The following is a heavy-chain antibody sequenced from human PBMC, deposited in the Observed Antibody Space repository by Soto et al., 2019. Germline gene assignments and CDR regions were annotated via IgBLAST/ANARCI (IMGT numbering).Heavy chain of an antibody. D-gene: IGHD2-21*01. CDR1: GFTFSSYW. CDR2: INSDGSST. V-gene: IGHV3-74*01. Sequence: EVQLVESGGGLVQPGGSLRLSCAASGFTFSSYWMHWVRQAPGKGLVWVSRINSDGSSTSYADSVKGRFTISRDNAKNTLYLQMNSLRAEDTAVYYCARGGVTQHNNWSDPWGQGTLVTVSS. CDR3: ARGGVTQHNNWSDP. J-gene: IGHJ5*02.